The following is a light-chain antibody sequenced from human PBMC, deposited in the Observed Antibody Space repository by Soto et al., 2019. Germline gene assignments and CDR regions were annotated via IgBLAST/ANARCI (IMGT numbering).Light chain of an antibody. CDR2: EVS. J-gene: IGLJ1*01. CDR1: NSDVGYYNY. CDR3: SSYTTSSTYV. Sequence: QSALTQPASVSGSPGQSITICCAGTNSDVGYYNYVSWYQQHPGKAPKLMIYEVSNRPSGVSNRFSGSKSGNTASLTISGLQTEDEADYYCSSYTTSSTYVFGTGTKVTVL. V-gene: IGLV2-14*01.